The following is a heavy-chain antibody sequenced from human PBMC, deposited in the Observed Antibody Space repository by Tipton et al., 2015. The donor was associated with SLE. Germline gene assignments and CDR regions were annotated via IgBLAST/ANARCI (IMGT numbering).Heavy chain of an antibody. J-gene: IGHJ3*02. CDR1: GGSISGYY. Sequence: TLSLTCTVSGGSISGYYWTWLRQPPGKGLEWIGYVYYSGTTNYNPSLKSRVTMSVDTSKNQFSLSLSSVTAADTAVYYCARDNSIGAFETWGQGTMVSVPS. D-gene: IGHD4-11*01. V-gene: IGHV4-59*01. CDR3: ARDNSIGAFET. CDR2: VYYSGTT.